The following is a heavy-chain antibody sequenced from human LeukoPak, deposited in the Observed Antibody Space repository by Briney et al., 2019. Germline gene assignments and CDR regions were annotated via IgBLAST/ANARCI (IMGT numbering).Heavy chain of an antibody. Sequence: GGSLRLSCAASGFTFSSYSMNWVRQAPGKGLEWVSYISTSNSAIYYADSVKGRFTISRDNAKNSLYLQMDSLRAEDTAVYYCASDSARPLGYYYYYMDVWGKGTTGTVSS. CDR1: GFTFSSYS. D-gene: IGHD6-6*01. J-gene: IGHJ6*03. CDR2: ISTSNSAI. V-gene: IGHV3-48*04. CDR3: ASDSARPLGYYYYYMDV.